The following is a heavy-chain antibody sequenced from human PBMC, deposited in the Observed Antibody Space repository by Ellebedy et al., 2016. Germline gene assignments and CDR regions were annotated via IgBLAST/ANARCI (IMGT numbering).Heavy chain of an antibody. Sequence: SETLSLXXAVYGGSFSGYYWSWIRQPPGKGLEWIGEINHSGSTNYNPSLKSRVTISVDTSKNQFSLKLSSVTAADTAVYYCAGYSGYGLSYYYGMDVWGQGTTVTVSS. CDR1: GGSFSGYY. CDR3: AGYSGYGLSYYYGMDV. D-gene: IGHD5-12*01. V-gene: IGHV4-34*01. CDR2: INHSGST. J-gene: IGHJ6*02.